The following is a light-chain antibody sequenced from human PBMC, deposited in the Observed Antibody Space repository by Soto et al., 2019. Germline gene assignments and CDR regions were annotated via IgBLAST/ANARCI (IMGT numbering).Light chain of an antibody. CDR1: QTVRSSY. J-gene: IGKJ5*01. V-gene: IGKV3-15*01. Sequence: EIVLTQSPGTLSLSPGEGGTLSCRASQTVRSSYLAWYQQKPGQAPRLLFYGASTRATGLPARFSGTGSGTEFTLTINSLQAEDSAVYYCQQYYNWPRTFGQGTRLEI. CDR2: GAS. CDR3: QQYYNWPRT.